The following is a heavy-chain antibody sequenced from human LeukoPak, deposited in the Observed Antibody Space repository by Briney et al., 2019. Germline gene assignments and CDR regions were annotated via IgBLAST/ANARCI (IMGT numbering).Heavy chain of an antibody. J-gene: IGHJ4*02. CDR3: ARQNRNGFDY. V-gene: IGHV3-13*01. D-gene: IGHD2-8*01. Sequence: GGSLRLSCAASGFTFSTYDFHLVRQTTGKGLEWVSATGTAGDTWYSGSVKGRFTISRENAKSSMYLQMNSLRVGDTAVYYCARQNRNGFDYWGQGTLVTVSS. CDR2: TGTAGDT. CDR1: GFTFSTYD.